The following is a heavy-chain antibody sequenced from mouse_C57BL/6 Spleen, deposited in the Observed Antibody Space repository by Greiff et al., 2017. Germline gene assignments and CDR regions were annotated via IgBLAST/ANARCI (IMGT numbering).Heavy chain of an antibody. CDR2: IHPNSGST. J-gene: IGHJ1*03. V-gene: IGHV1-64*01. CDR1: GYTFTSYW. CDR3: ARGGIYYYGSSRYFDV. Sequence: VQLQQPGAELVKPGASVKLSCKASGYTFTSYWMHWVKQRPGQGLEWIGMIHPNSGSTKYNEKFKSKATLTVDKSSSTAYMQLSSLTSEDSAVYYCARGGIYYYGSSRYFDVWGTGTTVTVSS. D-gene: IGHD1-1*01.